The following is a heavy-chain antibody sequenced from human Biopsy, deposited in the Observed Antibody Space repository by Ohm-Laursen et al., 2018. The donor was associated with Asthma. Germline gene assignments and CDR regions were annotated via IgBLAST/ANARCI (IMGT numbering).Heavy chain of an antibody. CDR3: ARVAVYGDIFFAIDV. CDR2: AFHSGTT. Sequence: SQTLSLTCIVSRGYVRTYDYRWAWIRQPPGKGLKWLGSAFHSGTTDYTPSVARRLSISVDTTRNQFSMTLSSVTAADTAVYFCARVAVYGDIFFAIDVWGQGTTVSVS. V-gene: IGHV4-30-4*01. CDR1: RGYVRTYDYR. D-gene: IGHD5-24*01. J-gene: IGHJ6*02.